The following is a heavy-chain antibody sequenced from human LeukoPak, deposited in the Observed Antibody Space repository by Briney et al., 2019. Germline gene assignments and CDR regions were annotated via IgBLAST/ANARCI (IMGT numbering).Heavy chain of an antibody. CDR3: ARFAYCGGHCWYYFDY. V-gene: IGHV4-61*08. J-gene: IGHJ4*02. Sequence: SQTLSLTCTVSGGSINSGDYFWSWIRQPPGKGLEWIGYIYSSGSTNYNPSLKSRITISVDTSKNQFSLKLSSVTAADTAVYYCARFAYCGGHCWYYFDYWGQGSLVTVSS. CDR2: IYSSGST. D-gene: IGHD2-21*02. CDR1: GGSINSGDYF.